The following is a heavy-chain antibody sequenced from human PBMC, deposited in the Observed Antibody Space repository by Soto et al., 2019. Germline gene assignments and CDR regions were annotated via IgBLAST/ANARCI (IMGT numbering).Heavy chain of an antibody. CDR1: GFTVSSNY. CDR3: ASYLLGTGDYYYMDV. Sequence: GGSLRLSCAASGFTVSSNYMSWVRQAPGKGLEWVSVIYSGGSTYYADSVKGRFTISRDNSKNTLYLQMNSLRAEDTAVYYCASYLLGTGDYYYMDVWGKGTTVTVSS. D-gene: IGHD7-27*01. J-gene: IGHJ6*03. CDR2: IYSGGST. V-gene: IGHV3-66*02.